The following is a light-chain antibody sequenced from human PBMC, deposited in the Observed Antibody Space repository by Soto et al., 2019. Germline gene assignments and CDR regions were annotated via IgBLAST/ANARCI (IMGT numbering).Light chain of an antibody. CDR3: QSYDSGLGGYVI. Sequence: QSVLTQPPSVSGAPGQRVTISCSGGGSNIGAGYDVHWYQQLPEAAPKLLIYDNTDRPSGVPDRFSGSKSGTSASLAITGLQAEDEADYYCQSYDSGLGGYVIFGGGTKVTVL. CDR1: GSNIGAGYD. V-gene: IGLV1-40*01. CDR2: DNT. J-gene: IGLJ2*01.